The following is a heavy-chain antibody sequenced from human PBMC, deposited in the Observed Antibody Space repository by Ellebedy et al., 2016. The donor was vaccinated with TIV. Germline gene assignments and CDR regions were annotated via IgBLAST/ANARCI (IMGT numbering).Heavy chain of an antibody. V-gene: IGHV3-30*18. CDR2: ISYDANNK. D-gene: IGHD2-2*03. CDR3: TKVPVGFCNRPFCFYLDD. J-gene: IGHJ4*02. Sequence: PGGSLRLSCAAPGFTFSSYDMHWVRQAPGKGLEWVALISYDANNKYYADSVKGRFPISRDNSKNTLYLQMNTLIPEDTAVYYCTKVPVGFCNRPFCFYLDDWGQGTLVSVSS. CDR1: GFTFSSYD.